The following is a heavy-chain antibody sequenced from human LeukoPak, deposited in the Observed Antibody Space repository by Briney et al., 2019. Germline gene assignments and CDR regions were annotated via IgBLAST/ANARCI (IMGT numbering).Heavy chain of an antibody. CDR3: ARVNKDSSGWYDGFDY. J-gene: IGHJ4*02. V-gene: IGHV4-59*01. CDR1: GGSISSYY. CDR2: IYYSGST. Sequence: SETLSLTCTVSGGSISSYYWSWIRQPPGKGLECIGYIYYSGSTNYNPSLKSRVTISVDTSKNQFSLKLSSVTAADTAVYYCARVNKDSSGWYDGFDYWGQGTLVTVSS. D-gene: IGHD6-19*01.